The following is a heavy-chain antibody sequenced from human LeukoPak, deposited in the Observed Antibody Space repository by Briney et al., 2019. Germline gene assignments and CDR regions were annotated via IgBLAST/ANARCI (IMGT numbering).Heavy chain of an antibody. D-gene: IGHD2-21*02. V-gene: IGHV4-39*07. Sequence: PWETLSLTCTVSGGSISRRTYYWAWIRQPPGKGLEWVGSINYSGKITYNPSLKSRVTVSLDTSKNQFSLTLSSVTAADTAVYYCARDFGDWRTDYWGQGTLVTVSS. CDR1: GGSISRRTYY. CDR3: ARDFGDWRTDY. J-gene: IGHJ4*02. CDR2: INYSGKI.